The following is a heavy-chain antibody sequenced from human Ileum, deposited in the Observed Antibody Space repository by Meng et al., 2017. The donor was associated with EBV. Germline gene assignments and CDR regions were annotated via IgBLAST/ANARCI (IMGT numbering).Heavy chain of an antibody. CDR3: AIYAVGGSGQGY. V-gene: IGHV4-30-4*01. Sequence: MPPPDSSQGLVKRSPTLALTCAVSGFSIRSGVYHWCWIRQPPGKGLEWIGCSGGTYYNPSLKSRLTISVDTSKNQFSLKLDSATAADTAVYYCAIYAVGGSGQGYWGQGTLVTVSS. J-gene: IGHJ4*02. CDR1: GFSIRSGVYH. D-gene: IGHD1-26*01. CDR2: SGGT.